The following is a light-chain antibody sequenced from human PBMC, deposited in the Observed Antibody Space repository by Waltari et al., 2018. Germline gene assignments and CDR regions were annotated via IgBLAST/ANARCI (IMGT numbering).Light chain of an antibody. Sequence: DIVMTQSPDSLAVSLGERATINCKSSQSVLYSSNNKNYLGWYQQKPGKPPKLLIYWASTRESGVPDRFSGSGSGTDFTLTISSLQAEDVAVYYCQQYYTTPYTFGQGTKLEI. J-gene: IGKJ2*01. CDR2: WAS. CDR1: QSVLYSSNNKNY. V-gene: IGKV4-1*01. CDR3: QQYYTTPYT.